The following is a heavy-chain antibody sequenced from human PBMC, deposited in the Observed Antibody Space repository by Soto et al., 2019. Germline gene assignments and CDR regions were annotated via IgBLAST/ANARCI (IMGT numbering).Heavy chain of an antibody. CDR2: INAGGGST. V-gene: IGHV1-46*01. CDR1: GYTFTSYY. CDR3: ARDNPKGAVIGMHAPKAYYYHGMDV. J-gene: IGHJ6*02. Sequence: QVQLVQSGAEVKKPGASVTVSCKTSGYTFTSYYIHWVRQAPGQGLEWLGIINAGGGSTNYVQKFRGRVTMTRDTSTSSVYMELSSLRSEDTAVYYCARDNPKGAVIGMHAPKAYYYHGMDVWGQGSTVIVSS. D-gene: IGHD2-21*01.